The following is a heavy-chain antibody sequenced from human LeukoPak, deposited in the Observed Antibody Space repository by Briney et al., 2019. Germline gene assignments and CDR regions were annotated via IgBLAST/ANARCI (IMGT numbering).Heavy chain of an antibody. Sequence: AGGSLRLSCAASGFTFSSYAMHWVRQAPGKGLEWVAVISYDGSNKYYADSVKGRFIISRDNSKNTLYLQMNSLRAEDTAVYYCARDSGYYGSGSYYYGMDVWGQGTTVTVSS. CDR1: GFTFSSYA. J-gene: IGHJ6*02. CDR3: ARDSGYYGSGSYYYGMDV. CDR2: ISYDGSNK. V-gene: IGHV3-30*04. D-gene: IGHD3-10*01.